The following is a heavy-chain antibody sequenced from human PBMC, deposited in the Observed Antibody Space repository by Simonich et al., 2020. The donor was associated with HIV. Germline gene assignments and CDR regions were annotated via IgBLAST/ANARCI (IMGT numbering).Heavy chain of an antibody. V-gene: IGHV5-51*01. CDR3: AKSNANWFDP. J-gene: IGHJ5*02. CDR2: IHPGDSDT. D-gene: IGHD7-27*01. Sequence: EVQLVQSGAEVKKPGESLQISCKGSGYSFTSYWIGWLRQMPGKGLEWIVIIHPGDSDTTYSPACQGQVTITADKSISTAYLQWSSLKASDTARYYCAKSNANWFDPWGQGALVTVSS. CDR1: GYSFTSYW.